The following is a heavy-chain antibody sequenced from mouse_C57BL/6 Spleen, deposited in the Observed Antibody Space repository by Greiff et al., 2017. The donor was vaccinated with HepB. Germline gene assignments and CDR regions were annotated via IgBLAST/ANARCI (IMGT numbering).Heavy chain of an antibody. CDR2: IDPETGGT. J-gene: IGHJ4*01. CDR3: ARGQNDYGEGRDVMDY. CDR1: GYTFTDYE. D-gene: IGHD2-4*01. V-gene: IGHV1-15*01. Sequence: QVQLQQSGAELVRPGASVTLSCKASGYTFTDYEMHWVKQTPVHGLEWIGAIDPETGGTSYNQKFKGKAILTADKSSSTSYMELRSLPAEDSAGYYWARGQNDYGEGRDVMDYWGQGTSGTVSS.